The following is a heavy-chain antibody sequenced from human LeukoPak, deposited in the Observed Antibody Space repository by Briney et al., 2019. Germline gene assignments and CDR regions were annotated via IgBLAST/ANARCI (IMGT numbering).Heavy chain of an antibody. CDR2: MYYDGSS. CDR1: GGSINGGTFY. CDR3: ARRSDSGSDDGEDYFDY. V-gene: IGHV4-39*01. D-gene: IGHD1-26*01. Sequence: SETLSLACTVSGGSINGGTFYWGWIRQPPGKGLEWIGRMYYDGSSYYNPSLKSRVTTSVDTSKNQFSLKLTSVTAADTAVYFCARRSDSGSDDGEDYFDYWGQGTLVTVSS. J-gene: IGHJ4*02.